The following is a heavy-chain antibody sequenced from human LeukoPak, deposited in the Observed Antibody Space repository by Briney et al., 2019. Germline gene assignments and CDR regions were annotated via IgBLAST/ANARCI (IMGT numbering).Heavy chain of an antibody. CDR3: ARARYSGYDSHY. J-gene: IGHJ4*02. CDR2: IIPIFGTA. V-gene: IGHV1-69*13. CDR1: GGTFSSYA. D-gene: IGHD5-12*01. Sequence: AASVTVSCKASGGTFSSYAISWVRQAPGQGLEWMGGIIPIFGTANYAQKFQGRVTITSDESTSTAYMELSSLRSEDTAVYYCARARYSGYDSHYWGQGTLVTVSS.